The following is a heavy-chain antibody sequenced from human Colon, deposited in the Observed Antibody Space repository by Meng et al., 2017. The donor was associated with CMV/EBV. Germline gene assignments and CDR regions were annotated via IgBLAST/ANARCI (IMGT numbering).Heavy chain of an antibody. D-gene: IGHD1-1*01. J-gene: IGHJ6*02. CDR2: ISSSGDRT. V-gene: IGHV3-23*01. CDR1: GFTFSKYF. CDR3: ARPPTGALRFYGVDL. Sequence: GGSLRLSCEVSGFTFSKYFMTWVRQTPGKGLEWVAAISSSGDRTYYADSMEGRFTISRDNSKNASYLQMDGLRGDDTAVYYCARPPTGALRFYGVDLWGPGTTVTVSS.